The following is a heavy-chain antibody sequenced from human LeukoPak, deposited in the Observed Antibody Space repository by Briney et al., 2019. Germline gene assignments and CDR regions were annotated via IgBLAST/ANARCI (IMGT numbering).Heavy chain of an antibody. CDR1: GGTFSSYA. D-gene: IGHD4-11*01. CDR3: ARTFLTYSNYPFDY. V-gene: IGHV1-69*05. J-gene: IGHJ4*02. CDR2: IIPIFGTA. Sequence: GASVKVSCKASGGTFSSYAIGWVRQAPGQGLEWMGGIIPIFGTASYAQKFQGRVTMTRDTSTSTVYMELSSLRSEDTDVYYCARTFLTYSNYPFDYWGQGTLVTVSS.